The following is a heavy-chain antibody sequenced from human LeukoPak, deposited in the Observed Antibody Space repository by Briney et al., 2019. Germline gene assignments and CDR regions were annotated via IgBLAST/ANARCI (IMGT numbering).Heavy chain of an antibody. CDR1: GFTFSTYA. V-gene: IGHV3-23*01. Sequence: GGSLRLSCAASGFTFSTYALSWVRQAPGKRLEWVSAISGRGTSTYYADSVKGRFTISRDNSKNTLYLQMNRLRAEDTAVYHCAKDCGGDCYYDSVYWGQGILVTVSS. J-gene: IGHJ4*02. D-gene: IGHD2-21*02. CDR2: ISGRGTST. CDR3: AKDCGGDCYYDSVY.